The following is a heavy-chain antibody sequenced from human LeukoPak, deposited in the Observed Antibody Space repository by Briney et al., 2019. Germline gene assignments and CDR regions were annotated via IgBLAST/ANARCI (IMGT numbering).Heavy chain of an antibody. D-gene: IGHD2-2*01. V-gene: IGHV3-21*01. Sequence: PGGSLRLSCAASGFTFSSYSMNWVRQAPGKGLEWVSSISSSSSYKYYADSVKGRFTISRDNAKNSLYLQMNSLRAEDTAVYYCARDRGVGCSSTSCYHGPSRYMDVWGKGTTVTVSS. J-gene: IGHJ6*03. CDR1: GFTFSSYS. CDR3: ARDRGVGCSSTSCYHGPSRYMDV. CDR2: ISSSSSYK.